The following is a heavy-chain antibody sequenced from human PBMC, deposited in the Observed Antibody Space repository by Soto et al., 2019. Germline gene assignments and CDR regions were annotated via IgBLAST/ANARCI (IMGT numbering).Heavy chain of an antibody. D-gene: IGHD5-18*01. V-gene: IGHV1-8*01. CDR1: GYTFTSYD. CDR2: MKPNTGNT. Sequence: QVQLVQSGAEVKKPGASVKVSCKASGYTFTSYDINWVRQDTGQGLEWMGWMKPNTGNTAYAQKFQGRVTMTRNTSISTAYMELSSLRAEDTAVYYCARESSYGLVYWGQGTLVTVSS. CDR3: ARESSYGLVY. J-gene: IGHJ4*02.